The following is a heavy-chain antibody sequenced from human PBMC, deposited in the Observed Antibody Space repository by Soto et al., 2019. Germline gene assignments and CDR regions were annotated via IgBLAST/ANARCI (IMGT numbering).Heavy chain of an antibody. Sequence: PSETLSLTCAVYGGSFSGYYWSWIRQPPGKGLEWIGEINHSGSTNYNPSLKSRVTISVDTSKNQFSLKLSSVTAADTAVYYCARGRYCSSTSCYGGVADYYMDVWGKGTTVTVSS. CDR2: INHSGST. CDR3: ARGRYCSSTSCYGGVADYYMDV. J-gene: IGHJ6*03. CDR1: GGSFSGYY. D-gene: IGHD2-2*01. V-gene: IGHV4-34*01.